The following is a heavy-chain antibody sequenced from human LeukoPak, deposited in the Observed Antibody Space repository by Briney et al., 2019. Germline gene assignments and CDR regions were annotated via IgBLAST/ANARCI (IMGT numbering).Heavy chain of an antibody. V-gene: IGHV3-66*01. CDR1: GFTVSSNY. J-gene: IGHJ4*02. CDR2: IYSGGST. CDR3: TKDLRYYYADNHSEMDEHDY. D-gene: IGHD4-23*01. Sequence: GGSLRLSCAASGFTVSSNYMSWVRKAPGKGLEWVSVIYSGGSTYYADSVKGRFTISRDNSKNTLSLQMNSLRVEDTALYYCTKDLRYYYADNHSEMDEHDYWGQGILVTVSS.